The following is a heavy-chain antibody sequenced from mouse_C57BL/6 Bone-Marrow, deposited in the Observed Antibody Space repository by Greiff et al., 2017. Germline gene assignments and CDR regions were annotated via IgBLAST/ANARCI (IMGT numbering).Heavy chain of an antibody. Sequence: EVKLQESGPELVKPGASVKISCKASGYSFTGYYMHWVKQSSEKSLEWIGEINPSTGGTSYNQKFKGKATLTVDKSSSTAYMQLKSLTSEDSAVYYCAPWASYAMDYWGQGTSVTVSS. V-gene: IGHV1-43*01. J-gene: IGHJ4*01. D-gene: IGHD6-1*01. CDR2: INPSTGGT. CDR3: APWASYAMDY. CDR1: GYSFTGYY.